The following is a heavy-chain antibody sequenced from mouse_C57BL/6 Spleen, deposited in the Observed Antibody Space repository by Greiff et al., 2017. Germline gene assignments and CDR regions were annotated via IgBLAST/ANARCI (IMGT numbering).Heavy chain of an antibody. Sequence: EVQLQQSGGGLVQPGGSMKLSCVASGFTFSNYWMNWVRQSPEKGLEWVAQIRLKSDNYATQYAESVKGRFTISRDDSKSSVYLQMNNLRAEDTGIYYCTLSYGSSYVYFEVWGTGTTVTVSS. J-gene: IGHJ1*03. D-gene: IGHD1-1*01. CDR1: GFTFSNYW. CDR2: IRLKSDNYAT. V-gene: IGHV6-3*01. CDR3: TLSYGSSYVYFEV.